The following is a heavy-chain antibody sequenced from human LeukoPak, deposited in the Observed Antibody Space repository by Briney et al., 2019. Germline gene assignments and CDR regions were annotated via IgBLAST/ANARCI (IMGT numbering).Heavy chain of an antibody. V-gene: IGHV6-1*01. Sequence: SQTLSLTCAISGDSVSSNSAAWNWIRQSPSRGLEWLGRTYYGSKWYNDYAVSVKSRITINPDTSKNQFSLQLNSVTPEDTAVCYCARSSSSPRLNAFDIWGQGTMVTVSS. J-gene: IGHJ3*02. CDR2: TYYGSKWYN. D-gene: IGHD6-13*01. CDR3: ARSSSSPRLNAFDI. CDR1: GDSVSSNSAA.